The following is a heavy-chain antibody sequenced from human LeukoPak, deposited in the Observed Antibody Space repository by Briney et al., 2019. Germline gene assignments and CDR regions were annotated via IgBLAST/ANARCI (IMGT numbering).Heavy chain of an antibody. CDR1: GFTFSSYG. J-gene: IGHJ4*02. D-gene: IGHD3-16*02. V-gene: IGHV3-30*02. Sequence: GGSLRLSCAASGFTFSSYGMHWVRQAPGKGLEWVAFIRYDGSNKYYADSVKGRFTISRDNSKNTLYLQMNSLRAEDTAVYYCARVRPYDYVWGSYRPFDYWGQGTLVTVSS. CDR3: ARVRPYDYVWGSYRPFDY. CDR2: IRYDGSNK.